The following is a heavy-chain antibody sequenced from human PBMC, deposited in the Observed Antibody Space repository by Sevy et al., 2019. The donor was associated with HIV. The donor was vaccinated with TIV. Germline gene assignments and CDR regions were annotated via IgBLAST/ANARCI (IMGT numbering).Heavy chain of an antibody. CDR2: ISSSSSYI. CDR3: ARETLPSYWTYYDSSGYYH. V-gene: IGHV3-21*01. D-gene: IGHD3-22*01. CDR1: GFTFSSYS. Sequence: GGSLRLSCAASGFTFSSYSMNWVRQAPGKGLEWVSSISSSSSYIYYADSVKGRFTISRDNAKNSLYLQMNSLRAEDTAVYYCARETLPSYWTYYDSSGYYHWGQRTLVTVSS. J-gene: IGHJ5*02.